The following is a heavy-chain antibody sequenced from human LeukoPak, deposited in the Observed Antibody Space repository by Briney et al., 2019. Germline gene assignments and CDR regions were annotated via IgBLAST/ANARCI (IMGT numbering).Heavy chain of an antibody. J-gene: IGHJ4*02. D-gene: IGHD5-12*01. Sequence: GRSLRLSCAVSGFTFKTYGMQWVRQAPGKGREWVAVIGNDVIIKRYGDSPKGRLTISRDNSKNTLHLQMNSLRGADTALYYCVKDRGLSGYDGLEYWGQGAQVTVSS. CDR2: IGNDVIIK. V-gene: IGHV3-30*18. CDR3: VKDRGLSGYDGLEY. CDR1: GFTFKTYG.